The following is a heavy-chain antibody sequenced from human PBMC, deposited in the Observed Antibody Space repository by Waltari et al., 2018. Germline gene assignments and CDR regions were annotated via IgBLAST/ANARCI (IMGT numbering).Heavy chain of an antibody. CDR2: IYSGGST. Sequence: EVQLVETGGGLIQPGGSLRLSCAASGVSVSNNYMSWVRHVPGKGLEWVSVIYSGGSTYYADSVKGRFTISRDNSKNTLHLQMNSLRADDTAVYYCARDKGPWGQGTLVTVSS. CDR1: GVSVSNNY. CDR3: ARDKGP. J-gene: IGHJ5*02. V-gene: IGHV3-53*02.